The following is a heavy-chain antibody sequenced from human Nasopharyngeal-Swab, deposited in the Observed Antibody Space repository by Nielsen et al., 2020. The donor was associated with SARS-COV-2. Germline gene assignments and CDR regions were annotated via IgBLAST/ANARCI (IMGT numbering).Heavy chain of an antibody. Sequence: GGSLRLSCAASGFTFSNFAMHWVRQAPGKGLEWVAVISYDGSSKYDADSVRGRFTVSKDNSINTLYLQMSSPKIEDTAVYYCARAYTNNGWGHFDHWGQGTLVTVSS. J-gene: IGHJ4*02. D-gene: IGHD6-19*01. V-gene: IGHV3-30-3*01. CDR1: GFTFSNFA. CDR3: ARAYTNNGWGHFDH. CDR2: ISYDGSSK.